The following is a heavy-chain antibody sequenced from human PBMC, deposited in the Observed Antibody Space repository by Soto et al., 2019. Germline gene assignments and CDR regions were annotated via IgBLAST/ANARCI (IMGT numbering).Heavy chain of an antibody. CDR1: VYSFSDYF. Sequence: ASVKVSCKPSVYSFSDYFIQWVRQAPGQGLEWVAWINPKTAATNYAKKFQGRVSLTWDTSSTTAYMELTRLRPDDTAVYYCARIKWGLNYYNGMDVWGQGTTVTVSS. V-gene: IGHV1-2*02. J-gene: IGHJ6*02. CDR3: ARIKWGLNYYNGMDV. CDR2: INPKTAAT. D-gene: IGHD1-26*01.